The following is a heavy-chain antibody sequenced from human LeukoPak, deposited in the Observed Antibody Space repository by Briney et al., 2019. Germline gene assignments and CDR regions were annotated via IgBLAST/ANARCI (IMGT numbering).Heavy chain of an antibody. J-gene: IGHJ3*02. V-gene: IGHV3-23*01. CDR1: GFTFSSYA. D-gene: IGHD4-17*01. CDR3: EVYVATVTRDAFDI. Sequence: PGGALRLSCAASGFTFSSYAMSWVRQAPGKGLEWVSAISGSGGSTYYADSVKGRFTISRDNSKNTRYLQMNSLRAEDTAVYYCEVYVATVTRDAFDIWGQGTMVTVSS. CDR2: ISGSGGST.